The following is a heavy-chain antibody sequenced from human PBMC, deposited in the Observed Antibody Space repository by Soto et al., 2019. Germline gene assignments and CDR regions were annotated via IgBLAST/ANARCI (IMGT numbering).Heavy chain of an antibody. CDR3: ARDVSGSNIFDY. CDR2: VNPIVSMS. Sequence: GASVKVSCKASGYTFTSYYINWVRQAPGLGLEWMGRVNPIVSMSNYAQKFQGRVTMTADESTSTAYMELSSLRSEDTAVYYCARDVSGSNIFDYWGQGTLVTVSS. J-gene: IGHJ4*02. V-gene: IGHV1-69*04. CDR1: GYTFTSYY.